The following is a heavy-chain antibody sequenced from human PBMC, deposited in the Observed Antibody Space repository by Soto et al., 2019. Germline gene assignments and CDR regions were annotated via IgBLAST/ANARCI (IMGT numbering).Heavy chain of an antibody. V-gene: IGHV4-34*09. D-gene: IGHD6-6*01. CDR3: ARGSSIAGLYYGMDV. Sequence: SETLSLTCAVYGGSFSGYYWNWIRQHPGKGLEWIGYNYYSGITYYNPSLKSRVTISLDTSKNQFSLKLSSVTAADTAVYYCARGSSIAGLYYGMDVWGQGTTVTVSS. CDR2: NYYSGIT. J-gene: IGHJ6*02. CDR1: GGSFSGYY.